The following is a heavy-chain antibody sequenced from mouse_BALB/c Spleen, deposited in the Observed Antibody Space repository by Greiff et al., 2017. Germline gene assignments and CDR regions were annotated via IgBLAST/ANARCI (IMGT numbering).Heavy chain of an antibody. D-gene: IGHD1-2*01. CDR1: GYTFTDYN. J-gene: IGHJ2*01. V-gene: IGHV1-18*01. Sequence: EVQLQQSGPELVKPGASVKIPCKASGYTFTDYNMDWVKQSHGKSLEWIGDINPNNGGTIYNQKFKGKATLTVDKSSSTAYMELRSLTSEDTAVYYCARSPSLLRLYFDYWGQGTTLTVSS. CDR2: INPNNGGT. CDR3: ARSPSLLRLYFDY.